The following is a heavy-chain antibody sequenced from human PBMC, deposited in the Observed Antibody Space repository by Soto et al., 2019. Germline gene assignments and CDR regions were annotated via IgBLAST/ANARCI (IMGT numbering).Heavy chain of an antibody. Sequence: GGSLRLSCAASGFTFSSYSMNWVRQAPGKGLEWVSSISSSNSYIYYADSVKGRFTISRDNAKNSLYLQMNSLRAEDTAVYYCARDHTPAHCSGGVCYWVPAYYCMVFWEQGTTVTVSS. CDR3: ARDHTPAHCSGGVCYWVPAYYCMVF. CDR1: GFTFSSYS. V-gene: IGHV3-21*01. D-gene: IGHD2-15*01. CDR2: ISSSNSYI. J-gene: IGHJ6*01.